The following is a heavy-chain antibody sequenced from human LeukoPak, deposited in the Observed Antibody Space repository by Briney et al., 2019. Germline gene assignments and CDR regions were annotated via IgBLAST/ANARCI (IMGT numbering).Heavy chain of an antibody. Sequence: VASVKVSCKASGYTFTGYYIHWVRQAPGQGLEWMGWINPNSGGTNYAQKFQGRVTMTRDTSISTAYMELSSLRSEDTAVYYCARRGALGDDSGSYFGYWGQGSLVTVSS. J-gene: IGHJ4*02. CDR3: ARRGALGDDSGSYFGY. CDR2: INPNSGGT. CDR1: GYTFTGYY. D-gene: IGHD1-26*01. V-gene: IGHV1-2*02.